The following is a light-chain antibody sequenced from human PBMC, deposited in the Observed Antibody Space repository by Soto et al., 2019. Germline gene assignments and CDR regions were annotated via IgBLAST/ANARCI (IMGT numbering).Light chain of an antibody. V-gene: IGKV1-5*01. CDR3: QQYNSYSGYT. CDR1: QSISSW. Sequence: DIQMTQSPSTLSASVGDRVTITCRASQSISSWLAWYQQKPGKAPKLLIYDASSLESGVPSRFSGSGSGTEFTLTISSLQPDDFATYYCQQYNSYSGYTFGQGTQLELK. CDR2: DAS. J-gene: IGKJ2*01.